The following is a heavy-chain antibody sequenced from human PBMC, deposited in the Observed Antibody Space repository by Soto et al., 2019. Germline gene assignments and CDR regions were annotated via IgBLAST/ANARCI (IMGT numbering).Heavy chain of an antibody. CDR2: IYWDDYK. V-gene: IGHV2-5*02. CDR3: VDKGGGDRILDY. Sequence: QITLKESGPALVKPTQTLTLTCTFSGFSLSTSGVGVGWIRQPPGEALEWLALIYWDDYKHFSPSLESRLTLHKDPSKNPVVLKKTKMEPVDTAHYFFVDKGGGDRILDYWGQGTLVTVSS. J-gene: IGHJ4*02. CDR1: GFSLSTSGVG. D-gene: IGHD3-16*01.